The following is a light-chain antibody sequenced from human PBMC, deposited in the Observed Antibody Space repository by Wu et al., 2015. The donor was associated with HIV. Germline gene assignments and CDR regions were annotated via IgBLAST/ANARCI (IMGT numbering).Light chain of an antibody. J-gene: IGKJ3*01. CDR2: DAS. V-gene: IGKV3D-15*01. CDR1: QSVGSD. CDR3: QQRSDWPLIT. Sequence: EIIMTQSPASLSVSPGERVTLSCRASQSVGSDLAWYQQKPGQAPRLLMSDASTRATGIPARFSGSGSGTQFTLTISSLQSEDFAICYCQQRSDWPLITFGPGTKVDVK.